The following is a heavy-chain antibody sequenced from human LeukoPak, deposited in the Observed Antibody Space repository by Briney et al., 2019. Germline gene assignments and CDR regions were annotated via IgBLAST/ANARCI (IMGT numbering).Heavy chain of an antibody. Sequence: VASVKVSCKASGGTFSSYAISWVRQAPGQGLEWMGGIIPIFGTANYAQKFQGRVTITADESTSTAYMELSSLRSEDTAVYYCARGGQQLVRNWFDPWGQGTLVTASS. CDR3: ARGGQQLVRNWFDP. D-gene: IGHD6-13*01. CDR2: IIPIFGTA. J-gene: IGHJ5*02. CDR1: GGTFSSYA. V-gene: IGHV1-69*13.